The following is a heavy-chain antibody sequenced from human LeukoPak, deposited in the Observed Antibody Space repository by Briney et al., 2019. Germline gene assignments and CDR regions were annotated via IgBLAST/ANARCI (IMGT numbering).Heavy chain of an antibody. Sequence: GGSLRLSCAASGFTSSTYGMHWVRQAPGKGLEWVAVIWSDGSKKYYGDSVKGRYTISRDNSKNMLYLQMNSLRAEDTAVYYCARDSSMGLDLWGRGTLVTVSS. V-gene: IGHV3-33*01. J-gene: IGHJ2*01. CDR1: GFTSSTYG. CDR3: ARDSSMGLDL. CDR2: IWSDGSKK. D-gene: IGHD2-2*01.